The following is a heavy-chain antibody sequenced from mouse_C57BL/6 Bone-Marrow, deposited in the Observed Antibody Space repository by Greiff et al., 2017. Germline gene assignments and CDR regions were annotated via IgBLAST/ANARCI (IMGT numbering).Heavy chain of an antibody. Sequence: EVMLVESGPELVKPGASVKISCKASGYSFTGYYMNWVKQSPEKSLEWIGEINPSTGGTTYNQKFKAKATLTVDKSSSTAYMQLKSLTSEDSAVYYCARSPFDYWGQGTTLTVSS. CDR3: ARSPFDY. CDR1: GYSFTGYY. J-gene: IGHJ2*01. V-gene: IGHV1-42*01. CDR2: INPSTGGT.